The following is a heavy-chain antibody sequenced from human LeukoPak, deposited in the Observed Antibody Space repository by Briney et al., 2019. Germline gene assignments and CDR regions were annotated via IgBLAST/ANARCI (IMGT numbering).Heavy chain of an antibody. Sequence: SETLSLTCAVSGGSISSSNWWSWVRQPPGKGLEWIGEIYHSGSTNYNPSLKSRVTISVDKSKNQFSLKLSSVTAADTAVYYCASGMTTRYTRYFDYWGQGTLVTVSS. V-gene: IGHV4-4*02. J-gene: IGHJ4*02. CDR3: ASGMTTRYTRYFDY. D-gene: IGHD4-17*01. CDR1: GGSISSSNW. CDR2: IYHSGST.